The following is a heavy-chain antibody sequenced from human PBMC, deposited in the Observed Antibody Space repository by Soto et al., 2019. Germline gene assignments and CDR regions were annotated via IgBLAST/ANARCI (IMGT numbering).Heavy chain of an antibody. D-gene: IGHD3-3*01. CDR1: GFTFSSYG. J-gene: IGHJ3*02. CDR3: AKPYYDFWSGYYYAFDI. Sequence: PGGSLRLSCAASGFTFSSYGMHWVRQAPGKGLEWVAVISYDGSNKYYADSVKGRFTISRDNSKNTLYLQMNSLRAEDTAVYYCAKPYYDFWSGYYYAFDIWGQGTMVTVSS. V-gene: IGHV3-30*18. CDR2: ISYDGSNK.